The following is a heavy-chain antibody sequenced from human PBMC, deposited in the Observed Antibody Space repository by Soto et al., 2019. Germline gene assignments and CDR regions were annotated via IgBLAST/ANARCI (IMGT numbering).Heavy chain of an antibody. CDR2: IIPILGIA. Sequence: QVQLVQSGAEVKKPGSSVKVSCKASGGTFSSYTISWVRQAPGQGLEWMGRIIPILGIANYAQKFQGRVTITADKSTSPAYMELSSLRSEDTAVYYCARDHDYGDGKCFDPWGQGNLVTVSS. CDR3: ARDHDYGDGKCFDP. J-gene: IGHJ5*02. CDR1: GGTFSSYT. D-gene: IGHD4-17*01. V-gene: IGHV1-69*08.